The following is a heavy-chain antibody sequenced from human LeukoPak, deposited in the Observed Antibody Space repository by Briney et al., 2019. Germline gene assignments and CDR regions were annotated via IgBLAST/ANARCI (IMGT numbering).Heavy chain of an antibody. J-gene: IGHJ6*02. D-gene: IGHD6-13*01. CDR1: GGSISSYY. CDR3: ARAAAPYYYYGMDV. Sequence: SETLSLTCTVSGGSISSYYWSWIRQPPGKGLEWIGYIYYSGSTNYDPSLKSRVTISVDTSKNQFSLKLSSVTAADTAVYYCARAAAPYYYYGMDVWGQGTTVTVSS. CDR2: IYYSGST. V-gene: IGHV4-59*01.